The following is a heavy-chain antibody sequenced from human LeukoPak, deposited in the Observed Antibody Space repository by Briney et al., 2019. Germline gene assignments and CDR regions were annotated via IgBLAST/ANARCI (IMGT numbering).Heavy chain of an antibody. V-gene: IGHV4-4*07. CDR1: GGSISSYY. D-gene: IGHD3-10*01. J-gene: IGHJ6*02. Sequence: PSETLSLTCTVSGGSISSYYWSWIRPPAGKGLEWIGRIYTSGSTNYNPSLKSRVTMSVDTSKNQFSLKLSSVTAADTAVYYCARDRGFGYYYGSGPTYGMDVWGQGTTVTVSS. CDR2: IYTSGST. CDR3: ARDRGFGYYYGSGPTYGMDV.